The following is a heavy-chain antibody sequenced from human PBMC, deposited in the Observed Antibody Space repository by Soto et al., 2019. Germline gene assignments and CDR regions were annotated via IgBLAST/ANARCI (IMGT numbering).Heavy chain of an antibody. CDR1: GGSISSGDYY. Sequence: QVQLQESGPGLVKPSQTLSLTCTVSGGSISSGDYYWRWIRQPPGKGLEWIGYIYYSGSTYYNPCLKSRVTRSVGKYKSQFALELSSGTGADTARYYCARGSYYYDSSGYYRYWGEGTLVMVSS. D-gene: IGHD3-22*01. CDR2: IYYSGST. CDR3: ARGSYYYDSSGYYRY. V-gene: IGHV4-30-4*01. J-gene: IGHJ4*02.